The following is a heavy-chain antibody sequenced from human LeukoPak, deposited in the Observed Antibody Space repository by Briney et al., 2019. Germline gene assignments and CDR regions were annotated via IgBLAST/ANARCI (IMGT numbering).Heavy chain of an antibody. CDR2: IKPDASET. CDR1: GFTFSNYW. V-gene: IGHV3-7*05. Sequence: PGGALRLSCAASGFTFSNYWMSWVRQAPGKGLEWVASIKPDASETYIVDSVRGRFNISRDNAQNSLYLQMNSLRAEDTAVYYCTRSGIHVFHDYWGQGTLVTVSS. CDR3: TRSGIHVFHDY. D-gene: IGHD1-1*01. J-gene: IGHJ4*02.